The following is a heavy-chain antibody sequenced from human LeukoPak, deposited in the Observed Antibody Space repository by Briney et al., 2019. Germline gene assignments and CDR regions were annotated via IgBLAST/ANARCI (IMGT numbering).Heavy chain of an antibody. V-gene: IGHV4-61*02. CDR2: IYTSGST. CDR3: ARGRGYSDGPRIDY. J-gene: IGHJ4*02. D-gene: IGHD5-18*01. Sequence: PSQTLSLTCTVSGGSISSGSYYWSWIRQPAGKGLEWIGRIYTSGSTNYNPSLKSRVTISVDTSKNQFSLKLSSVTAADTAVYYCARGRGYSDGPRIDYWGQGTLVTVSS. CDR1: GGSISSGSYY.